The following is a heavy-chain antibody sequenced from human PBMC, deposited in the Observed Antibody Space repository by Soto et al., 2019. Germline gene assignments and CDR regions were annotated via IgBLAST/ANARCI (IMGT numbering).Heavy chain of an antibody. J-gene: IGHJ5*02. CDR3: ARDQDLRGRLDP. V-gene: IGHV1-18*01. D-gene: IGHD3-16*01. CDR2: ISAYNGNT. Sequence: QVQLVQSGAEVKKPGASVKVSCKASGYSFTSFGISWVRQAPGHGLEWIGWISAYNGNTNYAQNFQGRVTMTTDTSANTAYMELWSLRADDRAGFFCARDQDLRGRLDPWGQGTLITVSS. CDR1: GYSFTSFG.